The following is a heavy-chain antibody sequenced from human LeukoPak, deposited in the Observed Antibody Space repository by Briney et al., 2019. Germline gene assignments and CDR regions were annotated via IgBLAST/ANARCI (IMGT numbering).Heavy chain of an antibody. D-gene: IGHD6-13*01. CDR3: AARIAATGISLDY. J-gene: IGHJ4*02. V-gene: IGHV1-69*04. Sequence: SVKVSCKASGGTFSSYAISWVRQAPGQGLEWMGRIIPILGIANYAQKFQGRVTITADKSTSTAYMELSSLRSEDTAVYYCAARIAATGISLDYWGQGTLVTVSS. CDR1: GGTFSSYA. CDR2: IIPILGIA.